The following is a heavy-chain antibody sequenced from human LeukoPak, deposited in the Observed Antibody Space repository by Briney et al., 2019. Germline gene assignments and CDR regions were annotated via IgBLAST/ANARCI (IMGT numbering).Heavy chain of an antibody. CDR2: INHSGST. Sequence: SETLSLTCAVYGGSFSGYYWSWIRQPPGKGLEWIGEINHSGSTNYNPSLKSRVTISVDTSKNQFSLKLSSVTAADTAVYYCARGRLVVAAIWSWFDPWGQGTLVTVSS. D-gene: IGHD2-15*01. CDR1: GGSFSGYY. CDR3: ARGRLVVAAIWSWFDP. V-gene: IGHV4-34*01. J-gene: IGHJ5*02.